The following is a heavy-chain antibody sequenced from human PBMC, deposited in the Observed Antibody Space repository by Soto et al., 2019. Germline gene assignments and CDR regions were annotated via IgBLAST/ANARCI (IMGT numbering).Heavy chain of an antibody. J-gene: IGHJ5*02. V-gene: IGHV4-39*01. Sequence: SDTLSLTCTVSGGSISSSSYYWGWIRQPPGKGLEWIGSIYYSGSTYYNPSLKSRVTISVDTSKNQFSLKLSSVTAADTAVYYCASGFEEQLVRWNWFDPWGQGTLVTVSS. CDR2: IYYSGST. D-gene: IGHD6-13*01. CDR1: GGSISSSSYY. CDR3: ASGFEEQLVRWNWFDP.